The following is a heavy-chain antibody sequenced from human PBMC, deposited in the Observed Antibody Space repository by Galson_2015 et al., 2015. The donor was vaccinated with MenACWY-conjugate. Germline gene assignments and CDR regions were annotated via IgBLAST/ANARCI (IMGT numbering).Heavy chain of an antibody. CDR3: TRIGEGGGRSFDY. Sequence: SLRLSCAASGFTLGNYWMNWVRQAPGKGLVWVSRISGNGDTTTYADSVKGRFTISRDSSKNTLYLQMNSLREEDMAVYYCTRIGEGGGRSFDYWGQGTLVTVSS. CDR2: ISGNGDTT. V-gene: IGHV3-74*01. CDR1: GFTLGNYW. D-gene: IGHD2-15*01. J-gene: IGHJ4*02.